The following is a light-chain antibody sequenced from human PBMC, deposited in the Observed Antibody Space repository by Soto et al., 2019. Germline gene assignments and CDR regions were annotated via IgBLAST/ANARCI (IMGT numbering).Light chain of an antibody. V-gene: IGKV1-5*01. J-gene: IGKJ4*01. CDR1: QSISSW. Sequence: DIQMTQSPSTLSASVGDRVTITCRASQSISSWLAWYQQKPGKAPNLLIYDVSSLESGVSSRFSGSGSGTEFTLTISSLQPDDFAPYYCQQYNSYSLFGGGTKVDIK. CDR2: DVS. CDR3: QQYNSYSL.